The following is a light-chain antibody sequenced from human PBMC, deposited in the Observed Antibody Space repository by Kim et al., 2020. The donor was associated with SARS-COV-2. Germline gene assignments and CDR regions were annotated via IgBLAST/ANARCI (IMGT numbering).Light chain of an antibody. CDR1: NSNIGSNA. CDR3: ASWDDSLNVVV. V-gene: IGLV1-44*01. CDR2: TNN. Sequence: QSVLTQPPSASGPPGQRVTISCSGSNSNIGSNAVNWYHQLPGTAPKLLIYTNNQRLSGVPDRFSGSKSGTSASLAISGLQSEDEAIYYCASWDDSLNVVVFGGGTQLTVL. J-gene: IGLJ2*01.